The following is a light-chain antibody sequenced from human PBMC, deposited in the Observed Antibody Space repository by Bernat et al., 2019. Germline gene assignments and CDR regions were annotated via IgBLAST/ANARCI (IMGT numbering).Light chain of an antibody. CDR3: CSYEGSTTFYV. J-gene: IGLJ1*01. CDR1: SSDVGGYNY. V-gene: IGLV2-23*02. Sequence: QSALTQPASVSGSPGQSITISCTGTSSDVGGYNYVSWYQQHPGKAPKLMIYDVSNRPSGVSNRFSGSKSGNTSSLTISGLQAGDEADYYCCSYEGSTTFYVFGTGTKVTVL. CDR2: DVS.